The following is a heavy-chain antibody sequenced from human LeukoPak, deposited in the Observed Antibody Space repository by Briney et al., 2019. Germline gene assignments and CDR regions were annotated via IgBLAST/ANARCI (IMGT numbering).Heavy chain of an antibody. J-gene: IGHJ6*03. Sequence: SETLSLTCTVSGGSVSSSSYYWGWIRQPPGKGLEWIGSIYYSGSTYYNPSLKIRVTISVDPSKNQFSLKLSSVTAADTAVYYCARPSGYSYGYAYYYYYMDVWGKGTTVTVSS. CDR1: GGSVSSSSYY. D-gene: IGHD5-18*01. CDR3: ARPSGYSYGYAYYYYYMDV. V-gene: IGHV4-39*01. CDR2: IYYSGST.